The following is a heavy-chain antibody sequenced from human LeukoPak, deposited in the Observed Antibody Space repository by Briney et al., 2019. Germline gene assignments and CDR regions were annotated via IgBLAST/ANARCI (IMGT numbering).Heavy chain of an antibody. D-gene: IGHD1-26*01. CDR2: IIPIFGTA. J-gene: IGHJ4*02. CDR1: GGTFSSYA. Sequence: SVKVSCKASGGTFSSYAISWVRQAPGQGLEWMGGIIPIFGTANYAHKFQGRVTITADESTSTAYMELSSLRSEDTAVYYCARDGPLVGAGGYWGQGTLVTVSS. V-gene: IGHV1-69*13. CDR3: ARDGPLVGAGGY.